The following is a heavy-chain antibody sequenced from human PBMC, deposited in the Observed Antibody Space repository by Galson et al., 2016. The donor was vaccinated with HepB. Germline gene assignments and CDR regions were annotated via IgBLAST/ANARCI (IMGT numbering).Heavy chain of an antibody. Sequence: SLRLSCAASGYRFSGQAMHWVRQAPGKGLEWVAVISYDGTYQLYADSVRGRFTISRDNFNNTLYLQMNSLRTEDTAVYYCARDKSFYYYGMDVWGQGTTVTVSS. J-gene: IGHJ6*02. V-gene: IGHV3-30*04. CDR2: ISYDGTYQ. CDR1: GYRFSGQA. CDR3: ARDKSFYYYGMDV.